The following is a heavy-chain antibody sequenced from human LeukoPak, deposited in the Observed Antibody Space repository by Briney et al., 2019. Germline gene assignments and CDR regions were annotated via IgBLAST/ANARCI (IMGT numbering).Heavy chain of an antibody. V-gene: IGHV3-21*01. CDR1: GFTFSSYS. Sequence: KAGGSLRLSCAASGFTFSSYSMNWVRQAPGKGLEWVSSISSSSSYIYYADSVKGRFTIPRDNAKNSLYLQMNSLRAEDTAVYCCARDGYYYDSSGLGHSAFDIWGQGTMVTVSS. J-gene: IGHJ3*02. CDR2: ISSSSSYI. D-gene: IGHD3-22*01. CDR3: ARDGYYYDSSGLGHSAFDI.